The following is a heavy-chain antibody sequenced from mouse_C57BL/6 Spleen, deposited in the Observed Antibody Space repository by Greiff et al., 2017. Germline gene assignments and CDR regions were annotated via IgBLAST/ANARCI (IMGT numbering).Heavy chain of an antibody. J-gene: IGHJ3*01. CDR1: GYTFTDYN. V-gene: IGHV1-22*01. CDR2: INPNNGGT. CDR3: AREGEYDDPFAY. D-gene: IGHD2-14*01. Sequence: EVQLQESGPELVKPGASVKMSCKASGYTFTDYNMHWVKQSHGKSLEWIGYINPNNGGTSYNQKFKGKATLTVNKSSSTAYMELRSLTSEDSAVYYCAREGEYDDPFAYWGQGTLVTVSA.